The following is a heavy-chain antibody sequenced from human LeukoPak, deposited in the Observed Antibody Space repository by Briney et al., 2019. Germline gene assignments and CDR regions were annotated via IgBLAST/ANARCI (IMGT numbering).Heavy chain of an antibody. CDR3: ARAGGRRYSYGYFDS. CDR1: GGSISSGGYY. D-gene: IGHD5-18*01. Sequence: SETLSLTCSVSGGSISSGGYYWSWIRQHPGKGLEWIGYIYYSGSTYYNPSLKCRVTISVDTSKNQFSLNLGSVTAADTAVYSCARAGGRRYSYGYFDSWGQGILVTVSS. V-gene: IGHV4-31*03. CDR2: IYYSGST. J-gene: IGHJ4*02.